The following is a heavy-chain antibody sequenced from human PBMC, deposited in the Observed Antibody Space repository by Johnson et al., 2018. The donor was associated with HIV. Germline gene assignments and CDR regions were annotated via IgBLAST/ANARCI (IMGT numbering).Heavy chain of an antibody. J-gene: IGHJ3*02. CDR2: IWYDGSNK. CDR1: GFTFNSYG. Sequence: QVLLVESGGGVVQPGRSLRLFCAASGFTFNSYGMHWVRQAPGKGLEWVAVIWYDGSNKYYADSVKGRFTISRDNSKNTLYLQMNALRAEDTAVYYCAISIPRPGWGDAFDIWGQGTMVTVSS. D-gene: IGHD3-16*01. CDR3: AISIPRPGWGDAFDI. V-gene: IGHV3-33*08.